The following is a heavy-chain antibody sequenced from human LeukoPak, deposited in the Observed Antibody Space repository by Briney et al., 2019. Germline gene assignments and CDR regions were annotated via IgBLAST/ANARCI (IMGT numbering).Heavy chain of an antibody. Sequence: KTGGSLRLSCAASGFTFSDYYMSWIRQPPGKGLEWIGEINHSGSTNYNPSLKSRVTISVDTSKNQFSLKLSSVTAADTAVYYCARGPDDCSSTSCYYYGMDVWGKGTTVTVSS. D-gene: IGHD2-2*01. CDR3: ARGPDDCSSTSCYYYGMDV. V-gene: IGHV4-34*01. CDR2: INHSGST. CDR1: GFTFSDYY. J-gene: IGHJ6*04.